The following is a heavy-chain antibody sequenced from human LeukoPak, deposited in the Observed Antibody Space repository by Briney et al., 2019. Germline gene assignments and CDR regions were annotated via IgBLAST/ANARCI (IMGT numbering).Heavy chain of an antibody. CDR2: IYYSGNT. CDR1: GGSISSHY. V-gene: IGHV4-59*11. J-gene: IGHJ3*01. CDR3: ARGPTGSASSGYNAFDL. D-gene: IGHD3-22*01. Sequence: SETLSLTCTVSGGSISSHYRSWIRQPPGKGLEWIGYIYYSGNTNYNPSLKSRVTISVDTSKNQFSLKLSSVTAADTAAYYCARGPTGSASSGYNAFDLWGQGTMVTVSS.